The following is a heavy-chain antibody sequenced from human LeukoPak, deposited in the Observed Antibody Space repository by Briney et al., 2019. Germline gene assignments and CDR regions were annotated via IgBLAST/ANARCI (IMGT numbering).Heavy chain of an antibody. D-gene: IGHD6-13*01. CDR3: AKDLRRIIAAAHPGGWFDP. CDR1: GFTFSSYA. J-gene: IGHJ5*02. V-gene: IGHV3-23*01. Sequence: GGSLRLSCAASGFTFSSYAMSWVRQVPGKGLEWVSAISGSGGSTYYADSVKGRFTISRDNSKNTLYLQMNSLRAEDTAVYYCAKDLRRIIAAAHPGGWFDPWGQGTLVTVSS. CDR2: ISGSGGST.